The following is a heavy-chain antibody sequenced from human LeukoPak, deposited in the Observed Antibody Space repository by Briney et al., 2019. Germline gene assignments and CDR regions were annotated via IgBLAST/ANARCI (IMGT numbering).Heavy chain of an antibody. CDR2: ISDSGSST. D-gene: IGHD2-15*01. CDR1: GFTFSSYA. V-gene: IGHV3-23*01. CDR3: AKQLGYCSDGSCYFES. J-gene: IGHJ4*02. Sequence: GGSLRLSCEASGFTFSSYAMSWVRQAPGKGLEWVSAISDSGSSTYDADSVKGRFTISRDNSKNTLYLQMHSLRAEDTTVYYCAKQLGYCSDGSCYFESWGQGTLVTVSS.